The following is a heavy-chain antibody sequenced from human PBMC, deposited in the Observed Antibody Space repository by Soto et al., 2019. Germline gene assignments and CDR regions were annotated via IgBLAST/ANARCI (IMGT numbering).Heavy chain of an antibody. Sequence: SETLSLTCTVSGGSISSSSYYWGWIRQPPGKGLEWIGSIYYSGSTYYNPSLKSRVTISVDTSKNQFSLKLSSVTAADTAVYYCARLGSGRGSYGMDVWGQGTTVTVSS. J-gene: IGHJ6*02. D-gene: IGHD3-3*01. CDR1: GGSISSSSYY. V-gene: IGHV4-39*01. CDR3: ARLGSGRGSYGMDV. CDR2: IYYSGST.